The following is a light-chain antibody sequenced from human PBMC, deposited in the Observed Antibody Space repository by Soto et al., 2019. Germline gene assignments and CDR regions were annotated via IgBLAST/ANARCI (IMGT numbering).Light chain of an antibody. J-gene: IGKJ1*01. CDR1: RILSSPT. Sequence: EIVLPKSQGTLSLSPGEKATLSCRAGRILSSPTLAGYQQKPGQAPRLIIYAASSRATGIPDRFSGSGSGTDFTLTISRLEPEDFAVYYCQQYGSSLPWTFGQGTKVEIK. CDR2: AAS. CDR3: QQYGSSLPWT. V-gene: IGKV3-20*01.